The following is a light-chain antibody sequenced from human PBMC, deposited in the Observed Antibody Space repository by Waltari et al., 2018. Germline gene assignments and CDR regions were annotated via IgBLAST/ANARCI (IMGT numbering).Light chain of an antibody. CDR1: SGHSTNI. V-gene: IGLV4-69*01. CDR3: QTGGHGTWV. Sequence: QLVLTQSPSASASLGASVKLTCTLSSGHSTNIIAWLQQQPEKGPRFLMNVNSDGSHNQGVGLPDRFSGASSGAEHYLTSSSLEAEDEADYYGQTGGHGTWVFGGGTRLTVL. J-gene: IGLJ3*02. CDR2: VNSDGSH.